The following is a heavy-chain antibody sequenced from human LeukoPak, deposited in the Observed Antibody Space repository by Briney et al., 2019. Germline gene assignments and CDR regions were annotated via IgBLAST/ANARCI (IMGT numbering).Heavy chain of an antibody. CDR2: IKHDGSEQ. CDR3: KSGGAAPGAFDY. V-gene: IGHV3-7*01. D-gene: IGHD6-13*01. J-gene: IGHJ4*02. CDR1: GFTFTSYW. Sequence: GGSLRLSCAASGFTFTSYWMSWMHQAPGKGLQWVANIKHDGSEQYYVDSVKGRFTISRDNARNSLYLQMNSLGVEDTAVYYCKSGGAAPGAFDYWGQGALATVSS.